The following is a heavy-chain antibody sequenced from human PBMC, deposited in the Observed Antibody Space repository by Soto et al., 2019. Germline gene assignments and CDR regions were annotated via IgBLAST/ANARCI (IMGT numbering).Heavy chain of an antibody. Sequence: QVQLQESGPGLVKPSGTLSLSCAVSGDSISRRNWWSWVRQSPGQGLEWIGEIHHSGSTNYNLSLKSRVTITIDKTKNRFSLSLTAVSGADMAFFYCARASAVADAIVYGLVVWGQGTAVTVSS. J-gene: IGHJ6*01. V-gene: IGHV4-4*02. CDR3: ARASAVADAIVYGLVV. D-gene: IGHD1-26*01. CDR1: GDSISRRNW. CDR2: IHHSGST.